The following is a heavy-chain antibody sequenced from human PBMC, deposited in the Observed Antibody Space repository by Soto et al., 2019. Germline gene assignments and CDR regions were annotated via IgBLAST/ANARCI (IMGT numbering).Heavy chain of an antibody. Sequence: GGSLRLSCAASGFTFSRFWLTWVRQAPGKGLEWVANIKEDGSEKYYVDSVKGRFTTSRDNAKNSLYLQMNSLRAEDTAVYYCARIISGRDYGDSIDYWAQGTLVTVSS. J-gene: IGHJ4*02. V-gene: IGHV3-7*03. CDR2: IKEDGSEK. D-gene: IGHD4-17*01. CDR1: GFTFSRFW. CDR3: ARIISGRDYGDSIDY.